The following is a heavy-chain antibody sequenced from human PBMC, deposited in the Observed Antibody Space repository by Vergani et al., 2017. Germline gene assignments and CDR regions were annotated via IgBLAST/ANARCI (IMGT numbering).Heavy chain of an antibody. CDR1: GFTFSSYS. D-gene: IGHD2-2*01. CDR2: ISSSSSYI. J-gene: IGHJ6*02. V-gene: IGHV3-21*01. Sequence: EVQLVESGGGLVKPGGSLRLSCAASGFTFSSYSMNWVRQAPGKGLEWVSSISSSSSYIYYADSVKGRFTISRDNSKNTLYLQMNSLRAEDTAVYYCAKDTTSIVVVPAAMVGMDVWGQGTTVTVSS. CDR3: AKDTTSIVVVPAAMVGMDV.